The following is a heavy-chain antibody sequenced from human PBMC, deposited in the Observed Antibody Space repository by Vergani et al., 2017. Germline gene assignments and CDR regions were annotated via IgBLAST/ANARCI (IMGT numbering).Heavy chain of an antibody. V-gene: IGHV1-69*12. J-gene: IGHJ3*02. Sequence: QVQLVQSGAEVKKPGSSVKVSCKASGGTFSSYAISWVRQAPGQGLEWMGGIIPIFGTANYAQKFQGRVTITADESTSTAYMELSSLRSEDTAVYYCASDVCSSTSCYVAGISAFDIWGQGTMVTVSS. CDR2: IIPIFGTA. D-gene: IGHD2-2*01. CDR3: ASDVCSSTSCYVAGISAFDI. CDR1: GGTFSSYA.